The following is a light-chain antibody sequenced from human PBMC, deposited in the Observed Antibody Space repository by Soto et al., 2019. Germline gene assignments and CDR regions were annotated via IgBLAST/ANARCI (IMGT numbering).Light chain of an antibody. CDR1: QSVRSSY. Sequence: EIVLTQSPGIVSLSPGERATLSCRASQSVRSSYLAWYQQKFGQAPRLLIYGTYIRAAGIPDRFSGSGSGTDFTLTISRLEPEDFALYYCQQYGISITFGGGTKVEIK. J-gene: IGKJ4*01. V-gene: IGKV3-20*01. CDR3: QQYGISIT. CDR2: GTY.